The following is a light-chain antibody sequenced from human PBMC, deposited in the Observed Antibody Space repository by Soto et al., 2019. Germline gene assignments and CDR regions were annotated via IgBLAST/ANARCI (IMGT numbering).Light chain of an antibody. CDR1: QSVSSN. CDR3: QQYNNWPLT. J-gene: IGKJ4*01. Sequence: EIVMTQSPATLSVSPGERATLSCRASQSVSSNLAWYQQKPGHAPRLLIYGASTRATGIPARFSGSGSGTEFTLTISSLQSEDFAVYYCQQYNNWPLTFGGGTKVEIK. CDR2: GAS. V-gene: IGKV3-15*01.